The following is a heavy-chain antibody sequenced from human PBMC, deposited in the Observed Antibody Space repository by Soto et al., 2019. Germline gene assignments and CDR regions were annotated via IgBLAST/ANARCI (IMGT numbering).Heavy chain of an antibody. V-gene: IGHV3-15*01. J-gene: IGHJ4*02. D-gene: IGHD6-13*01. Sequence: GGSLRLSCAASGFTFSNAWMSWVRQAPGKGLEWVGRIKSKTDGGTTDYAAPVKGRFTISRDDSKNTLYLQMNSLKTEDTAVYYCTLYSSSWYYFDYWGQGTLVTVSS. CDR3: TLYSSSWYYFDY. CDR1: GFTFSNAW. CDR2: IKSKTDGGTT.